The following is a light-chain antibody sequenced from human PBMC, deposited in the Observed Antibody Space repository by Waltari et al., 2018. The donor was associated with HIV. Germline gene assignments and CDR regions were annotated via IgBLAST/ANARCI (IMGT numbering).Light chain of an antibody. J-gene: IGKJ4*01. CDR2: KAS. CDR3: QQYYSYPLT. CDR1: QSISSW. Sequence: DIQMTPSPSTLSASVGDRVTITCRASQSISSWLAWYQQKPGKAPKVLISKASSLESGVPSRFSGSGSGTEFTLTISSLQPDDFATYYCQQYYSYPLTFGGGTKVQIK. V-gene: IGKV1-5*03.